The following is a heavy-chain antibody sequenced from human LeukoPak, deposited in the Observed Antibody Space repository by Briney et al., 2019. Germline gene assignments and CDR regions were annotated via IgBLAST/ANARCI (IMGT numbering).Heavy chain of an antibody. J-gene: IGHJ4*02. D-gene: IGHD3-10*01. CDR3: ARHRVGPLYRSGNSIAY. Sequence: SETLSLTCTVSGGFISNYHWSWIRQPPGKGLEWIGYIYYSGSTNYNPSLKSRVTISVDTSKNEFSLKLSSVTAADTAVYYCARHRVGPLYRSGNSIAYWGQGTLVTVSS. CDR2: IYYSGST. V-gene: IGHV4-59*08. CDR1: GGFISNYH.